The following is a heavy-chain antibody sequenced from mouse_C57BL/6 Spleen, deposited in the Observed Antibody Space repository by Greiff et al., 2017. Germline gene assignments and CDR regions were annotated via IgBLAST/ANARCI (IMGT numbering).Heavy chain of an antibody. D-gene: IGHD4-1*01. CDR3: AREGIPNWDVDYAMDY. CDR2: IYPRDGST. CDR1: GYTFTSYD. V-gene: IGHV1-85*01. J-gene: IGHJ4*01. Sequence: QVQLKQSGPELVKPGASVKLSCKASGYTFTSYDINWVKQRPGQGLEWIGWIYPRDGSTKYNEKFKGKATLTVDTSSSTAYMELHSLTSEDSAVYFCAREGIPNWDVDYAMDYWGQGTSVTVSS.